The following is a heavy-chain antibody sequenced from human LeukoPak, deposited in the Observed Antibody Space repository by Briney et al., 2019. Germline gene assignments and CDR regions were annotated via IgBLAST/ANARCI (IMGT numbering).Heavy chain of an antibody. J-gene: IGHJ5*02. Sequence: PGGPLRFSSAASGFTFSSNLMSCGRPARGKGVELVSGMYGSDDKKDAGAAVKGRFTISRDNSMNTLYQQMNSLRADGTVVYYGAKTQGYYDAGGQGARVTVSS. D-gene: IGHD2-15*01. V-gene: IGHV3-23*01. CDR2: MYGSDDKK. CDR3: AKTQGYYDA. CDR1: GFTFSSNL.